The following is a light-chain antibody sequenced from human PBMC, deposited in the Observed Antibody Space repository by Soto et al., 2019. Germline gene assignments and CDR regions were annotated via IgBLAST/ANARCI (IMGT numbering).Light chain of an antibody. V-gene: IGLV2-14*03. CDR3: CSYTSSSTNV. CDR1: SSDVGGYNF. J-gene: IGLJ1*01. CDR2: DVN. Sequence: QSVLTQPASVSGSPGQSITISCTGTSSDVGGYNFVSWYQQHPGKVPKLMIFDVNRRPSGVSDRFSGSKSGNTASLTISGLQAEDEGDYYCCSYTSSSTNVFGSGTKLTVL.